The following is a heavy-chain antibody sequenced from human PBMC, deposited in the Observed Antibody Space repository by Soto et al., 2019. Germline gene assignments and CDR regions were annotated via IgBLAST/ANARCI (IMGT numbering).Heavy chain of an antibody. CDR1: GYTFTSYG. V-gene: IGHV1-18*01. J-gene: IGHJ5*02. D-gene: IGHD3-3*01. CDR2: ISAYNGNT. CDR3: ARGGAITIFGVVNNWFDP. Sequence: ASVKVSCKASGYTFTSYGISLVRQAPGQGLEWMGWISAYNGNTKYAQKLQGRVTMTRATSTSTAYMELSSLRSEDTAVYYCARGGAITIFGVVNNWFDPWGQGTLVTVSS.